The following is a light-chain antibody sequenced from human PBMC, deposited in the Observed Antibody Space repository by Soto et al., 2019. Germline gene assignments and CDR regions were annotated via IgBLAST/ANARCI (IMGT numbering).Light chain of an antibody. CDR3: CSYTTTTAYV. CDR2: GVT. J-gene: IGLJ1*01. CDR1: SSDIGSYNY. Sequence: QSALAQPASVSGSPGQSITISCTGTSSDIGSYNYIYWYQQYPDKGPKLIIYGVTNRPSGVSNRFSGSKSGYTASLTISGLQAEDEADYYCCSYTTTTAYVFGTGTKLTVL. V-gene: IGLV2-14*03.